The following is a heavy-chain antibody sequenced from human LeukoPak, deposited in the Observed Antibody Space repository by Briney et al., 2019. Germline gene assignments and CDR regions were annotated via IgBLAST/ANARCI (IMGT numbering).Heavy chain of an antibody. CDR1: GFTFSSYS. J-gene: IGHJ4*02. CDR3: TAQGGSGDLRY. Sequence: PGGSLRLSCAASGFTFSSYSMNWVRQAPGKGLEWVGHIKRIIDGGTTDYAAPVKGRFTVSRDDSINTLYLQMSSLKTEDTAVYYCTAQGGSGDLRYWGQGTLVTVSS. D-gene: IGHD4-17*01. V-gene: IGHV3-15*01. CDR2: IKRIIDGGTT.